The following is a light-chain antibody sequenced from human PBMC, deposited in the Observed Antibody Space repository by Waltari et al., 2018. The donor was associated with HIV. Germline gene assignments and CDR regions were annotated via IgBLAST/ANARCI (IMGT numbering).Light chain of an antibody. CDR2: SNI. CDR1: TSNIGTNV. Sequence: QSVLAQPPSVSGTPGQRVTISCSGTTSNIGTNVVNWYQQVPGTAPNLLISSNIHRPSGVPDRFSGFKSGTSASLAINGLQSDDDADYYCATWDDTPTGHVLFGGGTKVTVL. CDR3: ATWDDTPTGHVL. J-gene: IGLJ2*01. V-gene: IGLV1-44*01.